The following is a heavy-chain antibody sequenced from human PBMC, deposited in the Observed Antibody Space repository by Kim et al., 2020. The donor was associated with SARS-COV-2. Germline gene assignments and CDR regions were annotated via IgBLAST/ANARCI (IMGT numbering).Heavy chain of an antibody. CDR1: GGSISSSSYY. Sequence: SETLSLTCTVSGGSISSSSYYWGWIRQPPGKGLEWIGSIYYSGSTYYNPSLKSRVTISVDTSKNQFSLKLSSVTAADTAVYYCARQSGDTAMDEYFQHWGQGTLVTVSS. V-gene: IGHV4-39*01. CDR3: ARQSGDTAMDEYFQH. CDR2: IYYSGST. D-gene: IGHD5-18*01. J-gene: IGHJ1*01.